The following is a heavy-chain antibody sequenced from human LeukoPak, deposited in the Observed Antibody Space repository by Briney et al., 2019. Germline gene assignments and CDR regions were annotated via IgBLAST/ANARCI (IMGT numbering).Heavy chain of an antibody. CDR1: GFTFDDYA. V-gene: IGHV3-43D*04. D-gene: IGHD4-17*01. J-gene: IGHJ4*02. CDR2: ISWDGSSI. Sequence: GGSLRLSCAASGFTFDDYAMHWVRQAPDKGLEWVSLISWDGSSIYYADSVKGRFTISRDNSKNSLYLQMNSLRAEDTTLYYCAKGTLGDYRAGPDYWGRGTLVTVSS. CDR3: AKGTLGDYRAGPDY.